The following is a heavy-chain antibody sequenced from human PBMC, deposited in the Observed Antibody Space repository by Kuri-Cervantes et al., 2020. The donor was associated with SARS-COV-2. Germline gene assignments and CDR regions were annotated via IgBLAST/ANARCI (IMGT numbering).Heavy chain of an antibody. V-gene: IGHV1-3*01. CDR2: INAGNGNT. J-gene: IGHJ6*03. CDR3: ARDAEAMGHGGIEYYYYYMDV. CDR1: GYIFTSYA. D-gene: IGHD2-8*01. Sequence: ASVKVSCKSSGYIFTSYALHWVGQAPGQRLEWMGWINAGNGNTKYLQKFQGRVTITRDTSASTAYMELSSLRSEDTAVYYCARDAEAMGHGGIEYYYYYMDVWGKGTTVTVSS.